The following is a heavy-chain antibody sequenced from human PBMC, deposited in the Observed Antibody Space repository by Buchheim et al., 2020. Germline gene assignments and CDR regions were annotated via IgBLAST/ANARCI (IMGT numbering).Heavy chain of an antibody. CDR1: GGSISSGDYY. V-gene: IGHV4-30-4*01. CDR2: IYYSGST. J-gene: IGHJ6*02. D-gene: IGHD3-9*01. Sequence: QVQLQESGPGLVKPSQTLSLTCTVSGGSISSGDYYWSWIRQPPGKGLEWIGYIYYSGSTYYTPSLKSRVTISVATSKNKFSLKLSSVTAADTAVYYCARDTRYCDWLLSDYYGMDVWGQGTT. CDR3: ARDTRYCDWLLSDYYGMDV.